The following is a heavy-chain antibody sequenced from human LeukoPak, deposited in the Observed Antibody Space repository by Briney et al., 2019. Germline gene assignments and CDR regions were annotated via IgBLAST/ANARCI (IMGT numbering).Heavy chain of an antibody. J-gene: IGHJ4*02. D-gene: IGHD3-10*01. Sequence: PGRSPRLSCAASGFIFSNYAMHWVRQAPGKGLEWVALISSDGSKTYHADSVKGRFSISRDNSKNTLYLQLNSLRAEDTSVYYCARDSTYWYDSGSSGPRYFDSWGQGTLVTVSS. V-gene: IGHV3-30*01. CDR1: GFIFSNYA. CDR3: ARDSTYWYDSGSSGPRYFDS. CDR2: ISSDGSKT.